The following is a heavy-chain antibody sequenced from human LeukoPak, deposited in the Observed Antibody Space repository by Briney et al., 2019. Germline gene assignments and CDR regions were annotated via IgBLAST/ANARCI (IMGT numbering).Heavy chain of an antibody. J-gene: IGHJ3*02. CDR2: IYYSGST. D-gene: IGHD3-22*01. CDR1: GGSISSYY. CDR3: ARHSIAWLLQVHAFDI. V-gene: IGHV4-59*08. Sequence: SETLCLTCTVSGGSISSYYWSWIRQPPGKGLEWIGYIYYSGSTNYNPSLKSRVTISVDTSKNQFSLKLSSVTAADTAVYYCARHSIAWLLQVHAFDIWGQGTMVTVSS.